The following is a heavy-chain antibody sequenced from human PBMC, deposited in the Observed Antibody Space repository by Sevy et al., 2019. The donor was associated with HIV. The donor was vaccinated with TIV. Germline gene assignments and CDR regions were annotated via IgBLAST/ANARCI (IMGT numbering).Heavy chain of an antibody. CDR3: ARGVTMIRGGGCYFDY. CDR1: GGTFSSYA. J-gene: IGHJ4*02. Sequence: ASLKVSCKASGGTFSSYAIHWVRQAPGQGLEWMGGIIPIFGTTNYAQKFQGRVTITADESTSTSNMELSSLRSEDTAVYYCARGVTMIRGGGCYFDYWGQGTLVTVSS. D-gene: IGHD3-22*01. V-gene: IGHV1-69*13. CDR2: IIPIFGTT.